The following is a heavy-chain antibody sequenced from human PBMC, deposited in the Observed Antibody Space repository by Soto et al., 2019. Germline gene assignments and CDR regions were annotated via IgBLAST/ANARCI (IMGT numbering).Heavy chain of an antibody. CDR1: GGTFSSYA. Sequence: QVQLVQSGAEAKKPASSVKVSCKASGGTFSSYAISWVRQAPGQGLEWMGGIIPISDTTNYAQKFQGRVTSTADESTSTAYIELSSLGSEDTAVYYCARSQGSRTSLEIYYYYYYGMDVWGQGTTVTVSS. J-gene: IGHJ6*02. D-gene: IGHD2-2*01. CDR3: ARSQGSRTSLEIYYYYYYGMDV. CDR2: IIPISDTT. V-gene: IGHV1-69*01.